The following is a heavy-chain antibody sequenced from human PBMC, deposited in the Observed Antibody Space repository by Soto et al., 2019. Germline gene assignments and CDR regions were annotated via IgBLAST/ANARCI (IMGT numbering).Heavy chain of an antibody. CDR2: ISSSSSYI. Sequence: PGGSLRLSCAASGFTFSSYSMNWVRQAPGKGLEWVSSISSSSSYIYYADSVKGRFTISRDNAKNSLYLQMNSLRAEDTAVYYCARDIPPYCSSTSCYQWHYWVQGTLVTVSS. CDR1: GFTFSSYS. CDR3: ARDIPPYCSSTSCYQWHY. V-gene: IGHV3-21*01. J-gene: IGHJ4*02. D-gene: IGHD2-2*01.